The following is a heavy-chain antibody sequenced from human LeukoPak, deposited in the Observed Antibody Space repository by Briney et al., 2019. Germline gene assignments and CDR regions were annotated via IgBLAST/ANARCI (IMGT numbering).Heavy chain of an antibody. CDR3: ANYRQWLLLRSSAFDI. Sequence: SETLSLTCTVSGGSISSSSYYWGWIRQTPGKGLEWIGSIYYSGSTYYNPSLKSRVTISVDTSKNQFSLKLSSVTAADTAVYYCANYRQWLLLRSSAFDIWGQGTMVTVSS. J-gene: IGHJ3*02. V-gene: IGHV4-39*07. CDR1: GGSISSSSYY. D-gene: IGHD3-22*01. CDR2: IYYSGST.